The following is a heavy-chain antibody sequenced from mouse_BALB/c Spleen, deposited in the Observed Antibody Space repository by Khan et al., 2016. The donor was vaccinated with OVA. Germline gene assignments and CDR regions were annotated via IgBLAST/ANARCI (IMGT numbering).Heavy chain of an antibody. V-gene: IGHV1S135*01. D-gene: IGHD2-2*01. CDR1: GYAFTTYY. CDR3: TRHGYVSWFTY. Sequence: IQLVQSGPELMKPGASVKLSCKASGYAFTTYYIHWAMQSHGKSLEWIGYIDPFSGGTTYNQKFKGKATLTVDKSSSTAYIHLSNLTSEDSAVYNCTRHGYVSWFTYWGEGILVTVSA. J-gene: IGHJ3*01. CDR2: IDPFSGGT.